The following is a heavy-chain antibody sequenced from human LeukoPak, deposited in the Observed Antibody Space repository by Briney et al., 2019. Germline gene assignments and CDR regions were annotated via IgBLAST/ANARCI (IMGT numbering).Heavy chain of an antibody. Sequence: PSETLSLTCAVSGGSFSGYSWSWIRQPPGKGLEWIGEINHSGSTNYNPSLKSRVTISVDTSKNQFSLKVRSVTAADTAVYYCARLRHYGSGSYPMTGNWFDPWGQGTLVSVSS. D-gene: IGHD3-10*01. CDR2: INHSGST. J-gene: IGHJ5*02. V-gene: IGHV4-34*01. CDR3: ARLRHYGSGSYPMTGNWFDP. CDR1: GGSFSGYS.